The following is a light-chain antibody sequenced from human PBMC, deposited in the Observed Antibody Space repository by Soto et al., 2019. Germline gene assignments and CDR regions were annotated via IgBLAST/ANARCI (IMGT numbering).Light chain of an antibody. CDR1: QGISNY. CDR3: PTYNRAPCT. CDR2: VAS. Sequence: DIQMTQSPSSLSASVGDRVTITCRASQGISNYLAWYQQQPGKVPKLLIYVASTVQSVVPSRFSGSGSGTHFTLTIRSLQPEAVGTYYCPTYNRAPCTFGQGTKMEI. J-gene: IGKJ1*01. V-gene: IGKV1-27*01.